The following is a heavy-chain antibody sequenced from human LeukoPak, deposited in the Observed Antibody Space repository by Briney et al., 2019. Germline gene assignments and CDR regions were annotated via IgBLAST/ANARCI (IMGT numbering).Heavy chain of an antibody. CDR2: IYSGGST. CDR1: GFTVTNDY. CDR3: AFDY. Sequence: GGSLRLSCAVSGFTVTNDYMNWVRQAPGKGLEWVSIIYSGGSTYYADSVKGRFTISRDNSKNTLYLQMNSLRAEDTAVYYCAFDYWGQGTLVTVSS. J-gene: IGHJ4*02. V-gene: IGHV3-53*01.